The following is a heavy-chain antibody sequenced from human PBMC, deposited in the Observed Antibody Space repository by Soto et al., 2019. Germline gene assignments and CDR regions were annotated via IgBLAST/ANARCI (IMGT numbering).Heavy chain of an antibody. CDR2: ISGSGGST. CDR3: AKDGLGYCSGGSCSYYYYYYMDV. V-gene: IGHV3-23*01. CDR1: GFTFSSYA. Sequence: GGSLRLSCGGSGFTFSSYAMSWGRQAPGKGLGWGSAISGSGGSTYYADSVKGRFTISRDNSKNTLYLQMNSLRAEDTAVYYCAKDGLGYCSGGSCSYYYYYYMDVWGKGTTVTVSS. D-gene: IGHD2-15*01. J-gene: IGHJ6*03.